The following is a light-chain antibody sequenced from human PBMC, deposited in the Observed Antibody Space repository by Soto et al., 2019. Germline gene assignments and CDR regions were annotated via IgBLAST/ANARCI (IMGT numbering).Light chain of an antibody. CDR3: QSRFT. V-gene: IGKV3-11*01. J-gene: IGKJ5*01. CDR1: QSVSNF. Sequence: IVLTPSPATLSLSPGERATLSCRASQSVSNFLAWYQQTPGQAPRRLICDASSRATGIPARFSGSGFGTDFTLTVSSVEPEDFAVYYCQSRFTFGPGTRLEI. CDR2: DAS.